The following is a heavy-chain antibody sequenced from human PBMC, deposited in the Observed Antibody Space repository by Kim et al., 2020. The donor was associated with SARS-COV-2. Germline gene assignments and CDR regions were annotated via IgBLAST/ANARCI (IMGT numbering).Heavy chain of an antibody. CDR2: YPGDSDP. V-gene: IGHV5-51*01. CDR3: ARIGDY. D-gene: IGHD2-15*01. Sequence: YPGDSDPSYSPSFQGQVPISADKSISTAYLQWSSLKASDTAMYYCARIGDYWGQGTLVTVSS. J-gene: IGHJ4*02.